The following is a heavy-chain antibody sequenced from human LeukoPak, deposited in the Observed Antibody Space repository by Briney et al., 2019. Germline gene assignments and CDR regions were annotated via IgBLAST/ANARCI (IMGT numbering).Heavy chain of an antibody. J-gene: IGHJ4*02. CDR2: IYTSGST. Sequence: SETLSLTCTVSGDSISSYYWSWIRQPPGKGLEWIGRIYTSGSTNYNPSLKSRVTMPVDTSKNQFSLKLSSVTAVDTAVYYCARDRYYYDSSGYSIFDYWGQGTLVTVSS. V-gene: IGHV4-4*07. CDR3: ARDRYYYDSSGYSIFDY. D-gene: IGHD3-22*01. CDR1: GDSISSYY.